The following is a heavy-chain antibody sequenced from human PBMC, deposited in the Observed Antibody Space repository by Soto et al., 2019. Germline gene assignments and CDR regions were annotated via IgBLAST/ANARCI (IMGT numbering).Heavy chain of an antibody. CDR3: ARRAWDSYYAIDV. CDR2: ISYDGSDK. Sequence: VQLVESGGGEVQPGRSLRLSCAASGFKYTDFALHWVRQAPGKGLEWVAIISYDGSDKYYADSVKGRFVISRDNAKNTLHLEMNSLRPEDTAVYFCARRAWDSYYAIDVWGQGTTVTVFS. V-gene: IGHV3-30*09. D-gene: IGHD3-22*01. CDR1: GFKYTDFA. J-gene: IGHJ6*02.